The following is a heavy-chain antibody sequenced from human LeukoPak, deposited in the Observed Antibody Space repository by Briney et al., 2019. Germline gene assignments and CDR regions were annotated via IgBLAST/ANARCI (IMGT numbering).Heavy chain of an antibody. CDR2: ISGSGGNT. Sequence: GGSLRLSCAASGFTYSNYAMNWVRQAPGKGLEWVSSISGSGGNTHYADSVKGRFTISRDNAKNSLYLQMNSLRAEDTAVYYCARENVKQWLMWGQGTLVTVSS. CDR1: GFTYSNYA. V-gene: IGHV3-21*04. CDR3: ARENVKQWLM. J-gene: IGHJ4*02. D-gene: IGHD6-19*01.